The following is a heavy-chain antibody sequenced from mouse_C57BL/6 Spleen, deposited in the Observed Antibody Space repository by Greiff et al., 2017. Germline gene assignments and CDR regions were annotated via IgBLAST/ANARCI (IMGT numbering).Heavy chain of an antibody. J-gene: IGHJ2*01. CDR3: AREGDYGNYFDY. Sequence: QVQLQQPGAELVKPGASVKMSCKASGYTFTSYWITWVKQRPGQGLEWIGDIYPGSGCTNYNEKFKSKATLTVDTSSSTAYMQRSSLTSEDSSVYYCAREGDYGNYFDYWGQGTTLTVSS. CDR2: IYPGSGCT. V-gene: IGHV1-55*01. D-gene: IGHD2-1*01. CDR1: GYTFTSYW.